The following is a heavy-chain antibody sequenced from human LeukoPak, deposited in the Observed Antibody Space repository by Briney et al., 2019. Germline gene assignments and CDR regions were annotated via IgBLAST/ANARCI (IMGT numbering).Heavy chain of an antibody. Sequence: SETLSLTCAVYGGSFSGYYWSWIRQPPGKGLEWIGEINHSGSTNYNPSLKSRVTISVDTSKNQFSLKLSSVTAADTAVYYCARDEYYYGSGKRKNYGMDVWGQGTTVTVSS. CDR2: INHSGST. V-gene: IGHV4-34*01. CDR1: GGSFSGYY. CDR3: ARDEYYYGSGKRKNYGMDV. D-gene: IGHD3-10*01. J-gene: IGHJ6*02.